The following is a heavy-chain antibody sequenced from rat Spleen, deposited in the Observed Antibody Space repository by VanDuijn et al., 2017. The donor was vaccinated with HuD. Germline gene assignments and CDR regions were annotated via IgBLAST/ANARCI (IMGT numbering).Heavy chain of an antibody. V-gene: IGHV5-20*01. CDR3: AKDVGRYNCFFDY. J-gene: IGHJ2*01. D-gene: IGHD1-5*01. CDR1: GFTFSSFA. Sequence: EVQLVESGGGLVQPGRSMKLSCAASGFTFSSFAMAWVRQAPTKGLEWVASISYDGGNTYYRDSVKGRFTISRDNAKSSLYLQMDSLRSEDTSTYYWAKDVGRYNCFFDYWGQGVMVTVSS. CDR2: ISYDGGNT.